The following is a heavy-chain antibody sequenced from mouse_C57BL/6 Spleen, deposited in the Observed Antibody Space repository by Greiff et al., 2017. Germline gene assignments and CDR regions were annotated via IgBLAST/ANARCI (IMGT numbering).Heavy chain of an antibody. CDR3: ASRDVFDY. CDR1: GYTFTRYW. J-gene: IGHJ2*01. CDR2: IHPNSGST. Sequence: QVQLQQPGAELVKPGASLKLSCKASGYTFTRYWMHWVKQTPGQGLEWIAMIHPNSGSTNYNEKLKSRATLSVDKASSPAYLQSSSLTAEDSAVYYCASRDVFDYWGQGTTLTVSS. V-gene: IGHV1-64*01.